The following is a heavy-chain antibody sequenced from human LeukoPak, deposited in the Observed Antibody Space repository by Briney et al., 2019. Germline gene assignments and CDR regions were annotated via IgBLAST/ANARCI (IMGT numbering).Heavy chain of an antibody. J-gene: IGHJ6*03. CDR1: GGSISSYY. CDR2: IYTSGST. D-gene: IGHD3-22*01. CDR3: ARLNYYDSSGYPYYYYYMDV. V-gene: IGHV4-4*07. Sequence: RPSETLSLTCTVSGGSISSYYWSWIRQPAGKGLEWIGRIYTSGSTNYNPSLKSRVTMSVDTSKNQFSLKLSSVTAADTAVYYCARLNYYDSSGYPYYYYYMDVWGKGTTVTVSS.